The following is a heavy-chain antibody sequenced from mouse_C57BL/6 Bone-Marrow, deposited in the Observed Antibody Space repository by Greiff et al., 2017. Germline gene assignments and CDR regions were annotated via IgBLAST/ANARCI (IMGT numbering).Heavy chain of an antibody. D-gene: IGHD1-1*01. CDR1: GYTFTDYN. CDR3: ARTVVGGAWFAY. Sequence: EVQLQQSGPELVKPGASVKIPCKASGYTFTDYNMDWVKQSHGKSLELIGDINPNNGGTIYNQKFKGKATLTVDKSSSTAYMELRSLTSEDTAVYYCARTVVGGAWFAYWGQGTLVTVSA. CDR2: INPNNGGT. V-gene: IGHV1-18*01. J-gene: IGHJ3*01.